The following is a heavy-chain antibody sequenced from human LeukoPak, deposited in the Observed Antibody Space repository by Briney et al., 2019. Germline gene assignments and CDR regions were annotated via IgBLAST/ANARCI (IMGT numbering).Heavy chain of an antibody. J-gene: IGHJ4*02. CDR3: AKDLIKAQLVREFDH. D-gene: IGHD6-6*01. V-gene: IGHV3-23*01. CDR2: ISGSDGKT. Sequence: PGGSLRLSCAASGFTFSSYAMGWVRQAPGKGLEWASAISGSDGKTYYVDSVKGRFTISRDNSKNILYLQMNSLRAEDTAVYYCAKDLIKAQLVREFDHWGQGTLVTVSS. CDR1: GFTFSSYA.